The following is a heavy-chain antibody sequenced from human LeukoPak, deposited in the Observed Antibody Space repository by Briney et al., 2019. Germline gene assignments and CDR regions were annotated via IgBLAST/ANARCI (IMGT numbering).Heavy chain of an antibody. CDR2: IYYSGST. Sequence: SETLSLTCTVSGGSISSYYWSWIRQPPGKGLEWIGYIYYSGSTNYNPSLKSRVTISVDTSKNQFSLKLSSVTAADTAVYYCARGGDYGAFDIWGQGTMVTVSS. J-gene: IGHJ3*02. D-gene: IGHD4-17*01. CDR1: GGSISSYY. CDR3: ARGGDYGAFDI. V-gene: IGHV4-59*08.